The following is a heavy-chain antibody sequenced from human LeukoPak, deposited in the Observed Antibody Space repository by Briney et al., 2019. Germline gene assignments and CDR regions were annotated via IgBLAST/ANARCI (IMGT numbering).Heavy chain of an antibody. V-gene: IGHV3-74*01. CDR1: GFTFSSYW. Sequence: GGSLRLSCAACGFTFSSYWMHWVRQAPGKGLVWVSRINSDGSSTSYADSVKGRFTISRDNAKNTLYLQMNSLRAEDTAVYYCARRGTAGTGDYWGQGTLVTVSS. CDR3: ARRGTAGTGDY. J-gene: IGHJ4*02. D-gene: IGHD6-13*01. CDR2: INSDGSST.